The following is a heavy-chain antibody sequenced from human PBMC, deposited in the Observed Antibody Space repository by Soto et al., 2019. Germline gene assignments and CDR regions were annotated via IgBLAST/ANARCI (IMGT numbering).Heavy chain of an antibody. J-gene: IGHJ4*02. CDR3: ARENYGSGSYYQY. Sequence: KGLEWVSSISSSSSYIYYADSVKGRFTISRDNAKNSLYLQMNSLRAEDTAVYYCARENYGSGSYYQYWGQGTLVIGFS. D-gene: IGHD3-10*01. CDR2: ISSSSSYI. V-gene: IGHV3-21*01.